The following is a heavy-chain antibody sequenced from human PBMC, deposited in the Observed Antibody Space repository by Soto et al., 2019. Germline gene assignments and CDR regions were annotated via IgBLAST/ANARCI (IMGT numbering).Heavy chain of an antibody. D-gene: IGHD3-10*01. CDR2: INSDASTI. V-gene: IGHV3-74*01. CDR3: VRDRGYPDSFDI. CDR1: GFNFSPFW. J-gene: IGHJ3*02. Sequence: GGXLRLSCAASGFNFSPFWMHWVRQAPGKGLVWVSHINSDASTIVYADSVKGRFTISRDNAKNTLYLQMNSLRVEDTAVYFCVRDRGYPDSFDIWGQGTMVTVSS.